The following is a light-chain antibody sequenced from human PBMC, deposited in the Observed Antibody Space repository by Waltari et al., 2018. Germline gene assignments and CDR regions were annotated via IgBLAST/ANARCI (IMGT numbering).Light chain of an antibody. CDR3: SSVESSRTWL. CDR1: SADIGRYNL. CDR2: EVT. V-gene: IGLV2-23*02. J-gene: IGLJ3*02. Sequence: QSALTQPASVSGSPGQSITISCSGTSADIGRYNLVAWYQQVPGNAPKLVIYEVTERPSGVSNRFSGSKSGNTASLTISGLQTEDEADYYCSSVESSRTWLFGGGTKLTVL.